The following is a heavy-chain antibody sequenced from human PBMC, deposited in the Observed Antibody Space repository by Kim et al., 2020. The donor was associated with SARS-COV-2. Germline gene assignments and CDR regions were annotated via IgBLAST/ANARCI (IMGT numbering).Heavy chain of an antibody. CDR1: GGSISSSSYY. J-gene: IGHJ5*02. CDR3: ARQERDGYNSNWFDP. V-gene: IGHV4-39*01. D-gene: IGHD5-12*01. Sequence: SETLSLTCTVSGGSISSSSYYWGWIRQPPGKGLEWIGSIYYSGSTYYNPSLKSRVTISVDTSKNQFSLKLSSVTAADTAVYYCARQERDGYNSNWFDPWGQGTLVTVSS. CDR2: IYYSGST.